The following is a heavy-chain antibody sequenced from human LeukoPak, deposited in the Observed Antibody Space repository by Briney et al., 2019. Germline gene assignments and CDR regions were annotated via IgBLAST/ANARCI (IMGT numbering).Heavy chain of an antibody. Sequence: GGSLRLSCAASGFTFSTYAMTWVRQAPGKGLEWVSGISTSGDRTYYADSVKGRFTISRDNSKNTLYLQMNSLRAEDTAEYYCARSTVGTSCCTAVDYWGQGTLVTVSS. CDR2: ISTSGDRT. J-gene: IGHJ4*02. CDR1: GFTFSTYA. CDR3: ARSTVGTSCCTAVDY. D-gene: IGHD1-26*01. V-gene: IGHV3-23*01.